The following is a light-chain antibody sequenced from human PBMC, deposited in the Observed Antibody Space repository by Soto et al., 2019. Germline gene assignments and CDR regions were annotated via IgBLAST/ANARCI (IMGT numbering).Light chain of an antibody. J-gene: IGKJ1*01. CDR3: HQYGVSPLT. Sequence: EIVLTQSPGTLSLSPGERVTLSCRASHGVDNYLAWYQHKPVQAPRLIIYGASNRAAGVPDRFSGSGFGTDFTLPISKLEPDGFAVYYCHQYGVSPLTFVQETKVEIK. V-gene: IGKV3-20*01. CDR1: HGVDNY. CDR2: GAS.